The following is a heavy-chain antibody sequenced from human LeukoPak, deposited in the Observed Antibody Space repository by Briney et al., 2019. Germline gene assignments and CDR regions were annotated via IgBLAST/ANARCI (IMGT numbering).Heavy chain of an antibody. Sequence: TGGSLRLSCAASGFTFSSYAMSWVRQAPGKGLEWVAVISYDGSNKYYADSVKGRFTISRDNSKNTLYLQMNSLRAEDTAVYYCAKDAGSGWYSDFDYWGQGTLVTVSS. V-gene: IGHV3-30*18. J-gene: IGHJ4*02. CDR1: GFTFSSYA. D-gene: IGHD6-19*01. CDR2: ISYDGSNK. CDR3: AKDAGSGWYSDFDY.